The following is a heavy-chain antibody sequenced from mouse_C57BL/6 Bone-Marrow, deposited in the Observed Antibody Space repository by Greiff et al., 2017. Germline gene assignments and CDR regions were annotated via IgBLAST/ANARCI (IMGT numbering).Heavy chain of an antibody. J-gene: IGHJ4*01. Sequence: QVQLQQPGAELVRPGTSVKLSCKASGYTFTSYWMHWVKQRPGQGLEWIGVIDPSDSYTNYNQKFKGKATLTVDTSSSTAYMQLSSLTSEDSAVYYCAREGYYGSSYDYYAMDYWGQGTSVTVSS. CDR3: AREGYYGSSYDYYAMDY. D-gene: IGHD1-1*01. V-gene: IGHV1-59*01. CDR1: GYTFTSYW. CDR2: IDPSDSYT.